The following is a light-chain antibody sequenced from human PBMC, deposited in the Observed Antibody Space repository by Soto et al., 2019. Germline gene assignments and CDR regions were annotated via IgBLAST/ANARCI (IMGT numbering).Light chain of an antibody. CDR2: DAS. CDR1: QSVRSY. V-gene: IGKV3-11*01. J-gene: IGKJ4*01. CDR3: QQRSNWPLT. Sequence: EIVLTQSPATLSLSPGERATLSCRASQSVRSYLAWYQQKIVQAPRLLIYDASNRATGIPARFSGSGSGTDFTLTISGLEPADFAVYYGQQRSNWPLTFGGGTKVEIK.